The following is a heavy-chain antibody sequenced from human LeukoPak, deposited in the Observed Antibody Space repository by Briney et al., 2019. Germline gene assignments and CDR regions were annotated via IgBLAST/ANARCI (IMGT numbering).Heavy chain of an antibody. CDR2: INHSGAT. Sequence: SETLSLTCAVYGGSFSSYYWNWIRQPPGKGLEWIAEINHSGATNYHPSLKSRVTISVDTSRNQFSLKLNSVTAADTAVYYCAKSNGYGLVDIWGQGTMVTVSS. D-gene: IGHD3-10*01. CDR3: AKSNGYGLVDI. V-gene: IGHV4-34*01. J-gene: IGHJ3*02. CDR1: GGSFSSYY.